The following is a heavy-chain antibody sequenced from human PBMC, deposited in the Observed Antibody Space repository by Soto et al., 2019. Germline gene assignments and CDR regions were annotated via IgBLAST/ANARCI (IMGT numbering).Heavy chain of an antibody. D-gene: IGHD5-12*01. CDR2: ISYDGSNK. CDR3: AKLDIVATMGENWFDP. Sequence: QVQLVESGGGVVQPGRSLRLSCAASGFTFSSYGMHWVRQAPGKGLEWVAVISYDGSNKYYADSVKGRFTISRDNSKNTLYLQMNSLRAEDTAMYYCAKLDIVATMGENWFDPWGQGTLVTVSS. J-gene: IGHJ5*02. V-gene: IGHV3-30*18. CDR1: GFTFSSYG.